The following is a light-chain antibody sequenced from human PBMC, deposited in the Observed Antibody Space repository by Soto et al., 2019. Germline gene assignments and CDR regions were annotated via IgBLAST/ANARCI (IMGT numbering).Light chain of an antibody. Sequence: EIVLTQSPSTLSLSPGSRSNLSCRASQSVSRYLDWYQKKPGQAPRLLIYDASNRATGIPARLSGSGYGTDYTITISRMENEDFEVYYCQQYGNLPLTFGGGTKVDIK. CDR2: DAS. CDR3: QQYGNLPLT. V-gene: IGKV3-11*01. CDR1: QSVSRY. J-gene: IGKJ4*01.